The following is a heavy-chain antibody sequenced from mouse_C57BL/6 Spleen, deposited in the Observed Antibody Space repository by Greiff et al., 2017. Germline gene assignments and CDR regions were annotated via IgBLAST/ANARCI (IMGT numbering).Heavy chain of an antibody. CDR3: ARYDHDGGFAY. Sequence: DVTLVESEGGLVQPGSSMKLSCTASGFTFSDYYMAWVRQVPEKGLEWVANITYDGSSTYYLDSLKSRFIISSYHAKTILYLQMSSRKSEDTATXYCARYDHDGGFAYWGQGTLVTVSA. D-gene: IGHD2-4*01. V-gene: IGHV5-16*01. CDR1: GFTFSDYY. J-gene: IGHJ3*01. CDR2: ITYDGSST.